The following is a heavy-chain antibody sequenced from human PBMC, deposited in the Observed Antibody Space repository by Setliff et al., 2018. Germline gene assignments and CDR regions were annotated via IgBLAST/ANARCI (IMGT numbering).Heavy chain of an antibody. Sequence: GASVKVSCKASGYTFTGYYMHWVRQAPGQGLEWMGWINPNSGGTNYAQKFQGWVTMTRDTSISTAYMELSRLRSDDTAVYYCARDIGYSYGPIYYGMDGWGQGTTVTVSS. CDR3: ARDIGYSYGPIYYGMDG. V-gene: IGHV1-2*04. CDR1: GYTFTGYY. D-gene: IGHD5-18*01. CDR2: INPNSGGT. J-gene: IGHJ6*02.